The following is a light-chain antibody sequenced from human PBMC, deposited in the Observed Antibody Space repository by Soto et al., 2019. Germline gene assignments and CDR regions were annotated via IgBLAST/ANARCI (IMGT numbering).Light chain of an antibody. CDR2: EVS. CDR3: FSFKTDWTHV. V-gene: IGLV2-14*01. Sequence: QSALTQPASVSGSPGQSITISCTGSSSDIGAYNYVSWFQQYPGKAPKLIISEVSNRPSGVSNRFSGSKSGTAASLTISGLQNDDQPDHFCFSFKTDWTHVFGTGTKVTV. CDR1: SSDIGAYNY. J-gene: IGLJ1*01.